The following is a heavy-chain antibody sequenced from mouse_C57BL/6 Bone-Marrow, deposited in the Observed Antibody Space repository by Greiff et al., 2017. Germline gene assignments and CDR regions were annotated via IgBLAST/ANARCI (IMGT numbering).Heavy chain of an antibody. CDR2: IYPGSGST. D-gene: IGHD2-14*01. V-gene: IGHV1-55*01. J-gene: IGHJ4*01. CDR1: GYTFTSYW. Sequence: VQLQQPGAELVKPGASVKMSCKASGYTFTSYWITWVKQRPGQGLEWIGDIYPGSGSTNYNEKFKSKATLTVATSSSTAYMQLSSLTSEDSAVYYCARRIGYAMDYWGQGTSVTVSS. CDR3: ARRIGYAMDY.